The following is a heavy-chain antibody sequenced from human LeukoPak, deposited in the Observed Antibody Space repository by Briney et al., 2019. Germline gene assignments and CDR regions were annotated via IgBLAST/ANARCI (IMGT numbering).Heavy chain of an antibody. D-gene: IGHD3-10*01. CDR1: GFTFSSYA. CDR3: ALYGSGRPGLDYYYYMDV. Sequence: GGSLRLSCAASGFTFSSYAMSWVRQAPGKGLEWVSAISGSGSSTYYADSVKGRFTISRDNSKNTLYLQMSSLRAEDTAVYSCALYGSGRPGLDYYYYMDVWGKGTTVTVSS. CDR2: ISGSGSST. V-gene: IGHV3-23*01. J-gene: IGHJ6*03.